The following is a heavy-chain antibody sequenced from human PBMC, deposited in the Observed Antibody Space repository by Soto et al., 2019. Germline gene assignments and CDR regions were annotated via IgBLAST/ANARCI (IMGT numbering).Heavy chain of an antibody. D-gene: IGHD3-10*01. J-gene: IGHJ5*02. CDR1: GFTFHSYG. CDR3: AKDLDIMVRGPPLWGIGP. V-gene: IGHV3-30*18. CDR2: ISYDASNK. Sequence: GGSLRLSCAASGFTFHSYGMHWVRQAPGKGLEWVAVISYDASNKYYADSVKGRFAISRDNSKNTLYLQLNSLRAEDTAVYYCAKDLDIMVRGPPLWGIGPWGQGTLVTVSS.